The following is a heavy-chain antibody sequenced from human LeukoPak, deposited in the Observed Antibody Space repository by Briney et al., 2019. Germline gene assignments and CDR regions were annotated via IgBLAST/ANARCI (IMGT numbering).Heavy chain of an antibody. D-gene: IGHD3-10*01. CDR2: IWYDGSNK. CDR3: AKTMVRGGTLPFDY. Sequence: GGSLRLSCAASGFTFSSYGMHWVRQAPGKGLEWVAVIWYDGSNKYYADSVKGRFTISRDNSKNTLYLQMNSLRAEDTAVYYCAKTMVRGGTLPFDYWGQGTLVTVSS. CDR1: GFTFSSYG. V-gene: IGHV3-30*02. J-gene: IGHJ4*02.